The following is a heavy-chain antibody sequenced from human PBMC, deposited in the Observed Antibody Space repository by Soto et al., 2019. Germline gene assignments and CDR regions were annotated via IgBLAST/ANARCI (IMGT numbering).Heavy chain of an antibody. J-gene: IGHJ4*02. CDR2: INHSGST. CDR3: ARDKITGLFDY. Sequence: QVQLQQWGAGLLKPSETLSLTCAVYGGSFSGYYWTWIRQPPGTGLEWIGEINHSGSTNYNPSLKSRATISVATSKNQFSLKLTSVTAADTAGYYCARDKITGLFDYWGQGTLVTVSS. D-gene: IGHD2-8*02. CDR1: GGSFSGYY. V-gene: IGHV4-34*01.